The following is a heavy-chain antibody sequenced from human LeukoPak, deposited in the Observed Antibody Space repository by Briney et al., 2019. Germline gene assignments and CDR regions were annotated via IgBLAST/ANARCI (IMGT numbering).Heavy chain of an antibody. D-gene: IGHD3-22*01. Sequence: SETLSLTCTVSGGSISSYYWGWIRQPPGKGLEWIGSIYYSGSTYYNPSLKSRVTISVDTSKNQFSLKLSSVTAADTAVYYCARDSITYDSSAPPPFDYWGQGTLVTVSS. J-gene: IGHJ4*02. CDR3: ARDSITYDSSAPPPFDY. V-gene: IGHV4-39*07. CDR2: IYYSGST. CDR1: GGSISSYY.